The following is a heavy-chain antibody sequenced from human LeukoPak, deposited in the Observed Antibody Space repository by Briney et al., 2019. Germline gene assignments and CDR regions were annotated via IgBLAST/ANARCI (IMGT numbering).Heavy chain of an antibody. V-gene: IGHV4-39*01. D-gene: IGHD6-19*01. CDR1: GGSISSSSYY. CDR3: ARHSPDAVAAFDY. Sequence: SETLSLTCTVSGGSISSSSYYWGWLRQPPGEGLEWIGSIYYSGSTYYNPSLKSRVTISVDTSKNQFTLKLSSVTAADTAVYYCARHSPDAVAAFDYWGQGTLVTVSS. CDR2: IYYSGST. J-gene: IGHJ4*02.